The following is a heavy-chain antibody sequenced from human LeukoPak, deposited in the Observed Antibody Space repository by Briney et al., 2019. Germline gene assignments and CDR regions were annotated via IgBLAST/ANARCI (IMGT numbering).Heavy chain of an antibody. V-gene: IGHV4-59*01. D-gene: IGHD1-26*01. CDR1: GGSISSYY. J-gene: IGHJ3*02. CDR2: IYYSGST. CDR3: AGARWELLLTDAFDI. Sequence: SETLSLTCTVSGGSISSYYWSWIRQPPGKGLEWIGYIYYSGSTNYNPSLKSRVTISVDTSKNQFSLKLSSVTAADTAVYYCAGARWELLLTDAFDIWGQGTMVTVSS.